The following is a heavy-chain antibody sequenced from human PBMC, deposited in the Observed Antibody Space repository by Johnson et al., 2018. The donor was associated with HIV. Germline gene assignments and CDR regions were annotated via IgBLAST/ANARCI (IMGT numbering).Heavy chain of an antibody. CDR1: GFTFSDYY. Sequence: QVQLVESGGVVVQPGGSLRLSCAASGFTFSDYYMSWIRQAPGKGLEWVSYISSSGSTIYYADSVKGRFTISRDNSKNTLFLHMNSLRADDTAVYYCAIGRGEFPRHAFDIWGQGTMVTVS. D-gene: IGHD3-10*01. J-gene: IGHJ3*02. V-gene: IGHV3-11*04. CDR3: AIGRGEFPRHAFDI. CDR2: ISSSGSTI.